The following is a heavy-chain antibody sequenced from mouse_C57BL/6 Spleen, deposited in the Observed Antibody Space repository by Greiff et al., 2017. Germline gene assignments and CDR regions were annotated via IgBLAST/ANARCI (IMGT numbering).Heavy chain of an antibody. Sequence: VHVKQSGAELARPGASVKLSCKASGYTFTSYGISWVKQRTGQGLEWIGEIYPRSGNTYYNEKFKGKATLTADKSSSTAYMELRSLTSEDSAVYFCARSTDYYGTLDYWGQGTTLTVSS. D-gene: IGHD1-1*01. CDR1: GYTFTSYG. CDR2: IYPRSGNT. V-gene: IGHV1-81*01. J-gene: IGHJ2*01. CDR3: ARSTDYYGTLDY.